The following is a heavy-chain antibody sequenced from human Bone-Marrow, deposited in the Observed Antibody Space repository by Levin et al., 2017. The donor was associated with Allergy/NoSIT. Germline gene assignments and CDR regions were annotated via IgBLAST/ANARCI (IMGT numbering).Heavy chain of an antibody. CDR1: GFPFSDFY. CDR3: ARAPEGYIDY. Sequence: GGSLRLSCAVSGFPFSDFYMTWIRQAPGKGLKWVTYISNDETYTNYADSVKGRFTISRDNAKNLLYLQMNSLRAEDTAVYYCARAPEGYIDYWGQGTLVTVSS. D-gene: IGHD2-2*02. CDR2: ISNDETYT. V-gene: IGHV3-11*05. J-gene: IGHJ4*02.